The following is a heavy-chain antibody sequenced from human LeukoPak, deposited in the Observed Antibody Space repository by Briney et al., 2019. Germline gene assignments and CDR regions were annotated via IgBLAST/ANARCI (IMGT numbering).Heavy chain of an antibody. D-gene: IGHD1-26*01. Sequence: GGSLRLSCAASGFTVSSNYMSWVRQAPGKGLEWVSVIYSGGSTYYADSVKGRFTISRDNSKNTLYLQMNSLRVEDTAVYYCARDRVGPNIGGMDVWGQGTTVTVSS. J-gene: IGHJ6*02. CDR1: GFTVSSNY. CDR2: IYSGGST. CDR3: ARDRVGPNIGGMDV. V-gene: IGHV3-66*01.